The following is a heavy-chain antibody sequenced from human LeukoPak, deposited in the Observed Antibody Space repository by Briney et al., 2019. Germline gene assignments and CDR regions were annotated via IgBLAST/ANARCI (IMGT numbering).Heavy chain of an antibody. CDR3: ARALSIASFDY. Sequence: SQTLSLTCTVSGGSISSGSYYWSWIRQPAGKGLEWIGRIYTSGSTNYNPSLKSRVTISVDTSENQFSLKLSSVTAADTAVYYCARALSIASFDYWGQGTLVTVSS. J-gene: IGHJ4*02. V-gene: IGHV4-61*02. D-gene: IGHD6-6*01. CDR1: GGSISSGSYY. CDR2: IYTSGST.